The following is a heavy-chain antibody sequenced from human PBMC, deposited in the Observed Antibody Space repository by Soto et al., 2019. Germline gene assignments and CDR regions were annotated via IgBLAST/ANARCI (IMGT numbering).Heavy chain of an antibody. Sequence: LSLTCAVYGGSFSGYYWNWIRQPPGKGLEWIGEIDHSGYTNYNPSLKSRVTISVDTSKNQFSLRLTSVTAADTAVYYCARVRDWFDPWGQGTLVTVSS. CDR2: IDHSGYT. J-gene: IGHJ5*02. V-gene: IGHV4-34*01. CDR3: ARVRDWFDP. CDR1: GGSFSGYY. D-gene: IGHD3-3*01.